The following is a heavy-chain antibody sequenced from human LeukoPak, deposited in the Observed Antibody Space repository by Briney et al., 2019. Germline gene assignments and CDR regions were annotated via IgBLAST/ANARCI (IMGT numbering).Heavy chain of an antibody. CDR3: ARLGLSWELLSP. CDR1: GGSISSYY. V-gene: IGHV4-59*08. D-gene: IGHD1-26*01. J-gene: IGHJ4*02. Sequence: SETLSLTCTVSGGSISSYYWSWIRQPPGKGLEWIGYIYYSGSTNYNLSLKSRVTISVDTSKNQFSLKLSSLTAADTAVYYCARLGLSWELLSPWGQGTLVTVSS. CDR2: IYYSGST.